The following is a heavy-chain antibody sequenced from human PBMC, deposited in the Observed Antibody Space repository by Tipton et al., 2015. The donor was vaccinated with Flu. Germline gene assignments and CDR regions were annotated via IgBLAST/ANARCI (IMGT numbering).Heavy chain of an antibody. CDR3: ARVGDLWGGTNYGLDV. D-gene: IGHD3-3*01. Sequence: TLSLTCTVSGGSISSYYWSWIRQPAGKGLEWIGRFYTTGSTNYSPSLKSRVTMSVDTSKNQFSLRLSSVTAADTAVYYCARVGDLWGGTNYGLDVWGQGTPVTVSS. CDR2: FYTTGST. J-gene: IGHJ6*02. CDR1: GGSISSYY. V-gene: IGHV4-4*07.